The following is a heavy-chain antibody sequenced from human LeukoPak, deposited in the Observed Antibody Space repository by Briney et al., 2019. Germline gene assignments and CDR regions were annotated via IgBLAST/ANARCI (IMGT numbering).Heavy chain of an antibody. Sequence: GASVKVSCKASGGTFSSYAISWVRQAPGQGLEWMGGIIPIFGTANYAQKFQGRVTITADESTSTAYMELSSLRSDDTAVYYCARLSDYGYYFDYWGQGTLVTVSS. J-gene: IGHJ4*02. CDR3: ARLSDYGYYFDY. V-gene: IGHV1-69*13. D-gene: IGHD4-17*01. CDR2: IIPIFGTA. CDR1: GGTFSSYA.